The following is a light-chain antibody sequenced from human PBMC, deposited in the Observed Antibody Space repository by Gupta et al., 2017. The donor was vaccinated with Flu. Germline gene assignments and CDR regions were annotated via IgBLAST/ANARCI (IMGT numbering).Light chain of an antibody. CDR1: RSDIGDYDY. Sequence: ITISCTGARSDIGDYDYVSWYQQSPGKAPKLRIYEVTNRPSGVSDRFSGSKSGNTASLTISGLQAEDEGDYDCSSYTATSALGRFGGGTKVNV. V-gene: IGLV2-14*01. CDR3: SSYTATSALGR. J-gene: IGLJ2*01. CDR2: EVT.